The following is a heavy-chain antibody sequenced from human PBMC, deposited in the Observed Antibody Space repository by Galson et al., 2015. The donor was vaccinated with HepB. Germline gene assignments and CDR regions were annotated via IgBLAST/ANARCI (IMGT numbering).Heavy chain of an antibody. V-gene: IGHV3-30-3*01. Sequence: SLRLSCAASGFTFSSYAMHWVRQAPGKGLEWVAVISYAGSNKYYADSVKGRFTISRDNSQNTLYLQMNSLRAEDTSVYYCARAHCSGATCYSADYWGQGTLVTVSS. D-gene: IGHD2-15*01. CDR1: GFTFSSYA. CDR3: ARAHCSGATCYSADY. J-gene: IGHJ4*02. CDR2: ISYAGSNK.